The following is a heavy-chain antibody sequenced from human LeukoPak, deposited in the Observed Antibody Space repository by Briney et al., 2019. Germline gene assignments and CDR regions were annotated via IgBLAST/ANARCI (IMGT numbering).Heavy chain of an antibody. J-gene: IGHJ4*02. V-gene: IGHV3-23*01. CDR1: GFTFSTYA. CDR3: VKAYTTSGTYLEP. CDR2: IGGNGVDT. D-gene: IGHD1-26*01. Sequence: GGSLRLSCTASGFTFSTYAMGWARQAPGKGLEWVSGIGGNGVDTYYADSAKGRFTISRDNSKNTVYLQLNSLRAEDTALYYCVKAYTTSGTYLEPWGQGTLVTVSS.